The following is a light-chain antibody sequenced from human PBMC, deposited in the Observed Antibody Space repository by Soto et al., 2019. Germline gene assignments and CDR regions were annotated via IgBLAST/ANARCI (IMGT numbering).Light chain of an antibody. CDR2: GAS. CDR1: QSVSSS. V-gene: IGKV3-20*01. Sequence: EIVLTQSPGTLSLSPGERATLSCRASQSVSSSLAWYQQKPGQAPRLLIHGASSRATGIPDRFSGSGSGTDFTLTISRLELEDFAVYYYQQYGSSPPLTFGGGTKVEIK. J-gene: IGKJ4*01. CDR3: QQYGSSPPLT.